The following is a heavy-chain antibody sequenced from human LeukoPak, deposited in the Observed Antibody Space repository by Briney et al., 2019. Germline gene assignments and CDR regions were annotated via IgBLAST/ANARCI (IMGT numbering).Heavy chain of an antibody. D-gene: IGHD4-17*01. CDR1: GGTFSSYA. CDR3: ATPDYGDWGYAFDT. CDR2: IIPIFGTA. J-gene: IGHJ3*02. V-gene: IGHV1-69*05. Sequence: GASVKVSCKASGGTFSSYAISWVRQAPGQGLEWMGRIIPIFGTANYAQEFQGRVTITTDESTSTAYMELSSLRSEDTAVYYCATPDYGDWGYAFDTWGQGTMVTVSS.